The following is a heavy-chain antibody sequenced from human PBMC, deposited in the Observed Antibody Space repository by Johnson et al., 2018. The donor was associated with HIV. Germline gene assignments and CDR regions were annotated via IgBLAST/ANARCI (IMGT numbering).Heavy chain of an antibody. CDR2: VSYDGRNQ. J-gene: IGHJ3*02. V-gene: IGHV3-30-3*01. D-gene: IGHD2-15*01. CDR3: SKDVLSLGYCSGGGCWEDAFDI. CDR1: GFTFSSYA. Sequence: QVQLVESGGGVVQPGRSLRLSCAASGFTFSSYAMHWVRQAPGTGLEWVALVSYDGRNQYHADSVKGRFTISRDNSKNTLYLQMNSLRAGDTAVYYCSKDVLSLGYCSGGGCWEDAFDIWGQGTKVTVSS.